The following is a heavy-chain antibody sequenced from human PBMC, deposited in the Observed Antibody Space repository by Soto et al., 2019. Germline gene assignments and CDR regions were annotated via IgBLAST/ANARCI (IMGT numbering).Heavy chain of an antibody. CDR3: ARSLDLSLDF. CDR1: GYSFGDDW. J-gene: IGHJ4*02. CDR2: ISLRDSDT. V-gene: IGHV5-51*01. Sequence: GESLKISCKVSGYSFGDDWVGWVRQMPGKGLEWMGLISLRDSDTKYSPSFQGQVTISADKSISTAYLRWSSLRASDTAIYYCARSLDLSLDFWGQGTLVTVS.